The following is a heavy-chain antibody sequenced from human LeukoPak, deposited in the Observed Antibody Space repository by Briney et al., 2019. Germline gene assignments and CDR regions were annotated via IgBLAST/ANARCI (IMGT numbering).Heavy chain of an antibody. CDR1: GYTFTGYY. CDR2: INPNSGGT. V-gene: IGHV1-2*02. J-gene: IGHJ5*02. Sequence: ASVKVSCKASGYTFTGYYMHWVRQAPGQGLEWMGWINPNSGGTNYARKFQGRVTMTRDTSISTAYMELSRLRSDDTAVYYCARHRYYDFWSGYYSWFDPWGQGTLVTVSS. CDR3: ARHRYYDFWSGYYSWFDP. D-gene: IGHD3-3*01.